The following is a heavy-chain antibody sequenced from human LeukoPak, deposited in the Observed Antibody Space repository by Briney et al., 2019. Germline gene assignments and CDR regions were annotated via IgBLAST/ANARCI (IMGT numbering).Heavy chain of an antibody. D-gene: IGHD3-16*01. J-gene: IGHJ5*02. Sequence: SQTLSLTCTVSGGSISSGSYYWSWIRQPPGKGLEWIGRIYTSGSTNYNPSLKSRPTISVDTSKNQFSLKLSSVTAADAAVYYCAGGEKGVPRGAKFDPWGQGTLVTVSS. CDR3: AGGEKGVPRGAKFDP. CDR1: GGSISSGSYY. V-gene: IGHV4-61*02. CDR2: IYTSGST.